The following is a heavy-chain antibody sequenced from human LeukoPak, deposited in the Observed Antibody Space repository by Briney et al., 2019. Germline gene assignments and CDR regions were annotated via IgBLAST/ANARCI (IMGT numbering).Heavy chain of an antibody. CDR3: ARTSGGGVANWFDP. J-gene: IGHJ5*02. Sequence: SETLSLTCTVSGGSISSRSHSWGWIRQPPGKGLEWIGSLYYSGSTYYNPSLKSRVTISVDTSKNQFSLKLSSVTAADTAVYYCARTSGGGVANWFDPWGQGTLVTVSS. CDR1: GGSISSRSHS. CDR2: LYYSGST. V-gene: IGHV4-39*07. D-gene: IGHD2-21*01.